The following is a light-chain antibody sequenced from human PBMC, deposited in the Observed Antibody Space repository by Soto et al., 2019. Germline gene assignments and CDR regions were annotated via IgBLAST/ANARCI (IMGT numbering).Light chain of an antibody. Sequence: QSALTQPASVSGSPGQSITISCTGTSSDVGGYNYVSWYQQHPGKAPKLTIYEVSNRPSGVSNRFSGSKSGNTASLTISGLQAEDEADYSCSSYTSSSTNVFGTGTKLTVL. CDR1: SSDVGGYNY. CDR2: EVS. V-gene: IGLV2-14*01. CDR3: SSYTSSSTNV. J-gene: IGLJ1*01.